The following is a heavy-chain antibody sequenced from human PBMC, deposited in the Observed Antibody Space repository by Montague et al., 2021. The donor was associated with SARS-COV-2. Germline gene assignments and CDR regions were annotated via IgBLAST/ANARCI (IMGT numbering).Heavy chain of an antibody. Sequence: PALVKPTQTLTLTCSFSGFSLRTSGVGVGWIRQPPGKALEWLAVIYWDDDKRYSPSRKSRLTITKDTSKNQVVLTMTNMDPVDTATYYCVHSYADYLFDYWGQGTLVSVSS. CDR3: VHSYADYLFDY. V-gene: IGHV2-5*02. CDR1: GFSLRTSGVG. J-gene: IGHJ4*02. CDR2: IYWDDDK. D-gene: IGHD4-17*01.